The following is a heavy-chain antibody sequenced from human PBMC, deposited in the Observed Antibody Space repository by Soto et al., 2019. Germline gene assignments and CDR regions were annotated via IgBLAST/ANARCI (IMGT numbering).Heavy chain of an antibody. D-gene: IGHD2-2*01. CDR1: GASISSSNSY. J-gene: IGHJ6*02. Sequence: PSETLSLTCAVSGASISSSNSYWAWIRQPPGKGLEWIANIYQSGAAYYNPSLTRRVTISLDTSKNQFSLKLSSVSATDKDRYFCEGYCSSSICPEDHYFALEVWGQGTTVT. CDR3: EGYCSSSICPEDHYFALEV. V-gene: IGHV4-39*07. CDR2: IYQSGAA.